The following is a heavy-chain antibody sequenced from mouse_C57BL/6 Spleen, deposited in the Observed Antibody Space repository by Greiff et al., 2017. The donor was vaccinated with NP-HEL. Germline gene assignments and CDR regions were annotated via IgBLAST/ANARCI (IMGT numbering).Heavy chain of an antibody. CDR1: GYTFTGYW. V-gene: IGHV1-9*01. CDR3: ARNPSIYDDGYYHYAMDY. J-gene: IGHJ4*01. Sequence: QVQLQQSGAELMKPGASVKLSCKATGYTFTGYWIEWVKQRPGHGLEWIGEILPGSGSTNYNEKFKGKATFTADTSSNTAYMQLSSLTTEDSAIYYCARNPSIYDDGYYHYAMDYWGQGTSVTVSS. D-gene: IGHD2-3*01. CDR2: ILPGSGST.